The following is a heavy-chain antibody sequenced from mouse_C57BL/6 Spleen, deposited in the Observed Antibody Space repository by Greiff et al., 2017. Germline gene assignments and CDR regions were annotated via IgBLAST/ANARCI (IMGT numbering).Heavy chain of an antibody. Sequence: QVQLKQPGTELVKPGASVKLSCTASGYTFTSYWMHWVKQRPGQGLEWIGNINPSNGGTNYNEKFKSKATLTVDKSTSTAYMQLSRLTSEDSAVYYCARCGQLGQHVYAMDYWGQGTSVTVS. CDR3: ARCGQLGQHVYAMDY. D-gene: IGHD3-2*01. CDR1: GYTFTSYW. CDR2: INPSNGGT. J-gene: IGHJ4*01. V-gene: IGHV1-53*01.